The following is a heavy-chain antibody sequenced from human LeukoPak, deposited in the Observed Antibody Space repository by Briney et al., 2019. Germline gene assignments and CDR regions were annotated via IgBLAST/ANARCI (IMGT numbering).Heavy chain of an antibody. Sequence: SQTLSLTCAISGDSVSNNSAAWNWIRQSPSRGLEWLGRTYYRSKWYNDYAVSVKSRITINPDTSKNQFSLQLNSVTPEDTAVYYCARDPGYSSGWFPNDAFDIWGQGTMVTVSS. CDR1: GDSVSNNSAA. CDR2: TYYRSKWYN. J-gene: IGHJ3*02. D-gene: IGHD6-19*01. V-gene: IGHV6-1*01. CDR3: ARDPGYSSGWFPNDAFDI.